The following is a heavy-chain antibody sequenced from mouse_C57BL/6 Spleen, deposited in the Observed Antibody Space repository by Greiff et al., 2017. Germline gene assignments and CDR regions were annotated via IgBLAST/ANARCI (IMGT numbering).Heavy chain of an antibody. D-gene: IGHD3-2*02. CDR3: ARHAVDSSGYTRFAY. CDR1: GFTFSDYY. V-gene: IGHV5-12*01. Sequence: EVKLVESGGGLVQPGGSLKLSCAASGFTFSDYYMYWVRQTPEKRLEWVAYISNGGGSTYYPDTVKGRFTISRDNAKNTLYLQMSRLKSEDTAMYYCARHAVDSSGYTRFAYWGQGTLVTVSA. CDR2: ISNGGGST. J-gene: IGHJ3*01.